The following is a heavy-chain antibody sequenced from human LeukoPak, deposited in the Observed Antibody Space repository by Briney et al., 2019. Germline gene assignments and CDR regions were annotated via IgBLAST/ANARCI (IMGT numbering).Heavy chain of an antibody. CDR1: GGSISSSSYY. CDR2: IYYSGST. Sequence: SETLSLTCTVSGGSISSSSYYWSWIRQPPGKGLEWIGSIYYSGSTYYNPSLKSRVTISVDTSKNQFSLKLSSVTAADTAVYYCASPSPHCSSTSCPNGGSFDYWGQGTLVTVSS. D-gene: IGHD2-2*01. V-gene: IGHV4-39*01. CDR3: ASPSPHCSSTSCPNGGSFDY. J-gene: IGHJ4*02.